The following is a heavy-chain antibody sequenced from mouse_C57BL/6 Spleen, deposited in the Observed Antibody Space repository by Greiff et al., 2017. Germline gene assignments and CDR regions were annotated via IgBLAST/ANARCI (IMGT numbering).Heavy chain of an antibody. J-gene: IGHJ2*01. D-gene: IGHD2-3*01. CDR3: AREIYDGYSYFDY. CDR2: INYDGSST. V-gene: IGHV5-16*01. CDR1: GFTFSDYY. Sequence: EVKVVESEGGLVQPGSSMKLSCTASGFTFSDYYMAWVRQVPEKGLEWVANINYDGSSTYYLDSLKSRFIISRDNAKNILYLQMSSLKSEDTATYYCAREIYDGYSYFDYWGQGTTLTVSS.